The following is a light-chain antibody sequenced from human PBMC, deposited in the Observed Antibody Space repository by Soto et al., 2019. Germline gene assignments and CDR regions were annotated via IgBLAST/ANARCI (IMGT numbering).Light chain of an antibody. CDR2: EVR. CDR3: TSYTSSSTYV. J-gene: IGLJ1*01. V-gene: IGLV2-14*01. CDR1: SSDVGRYNY. Sequence: QSVLTQPASVSGSPGQSITISCTGTSSDVGRYNYVSWYQQYPGKAPYLMIYEVRNRPSGVSDRFSGSKSGNTASLTISGLQADDEADYYCTSYTSSSTYVFGTGTKLTVL.